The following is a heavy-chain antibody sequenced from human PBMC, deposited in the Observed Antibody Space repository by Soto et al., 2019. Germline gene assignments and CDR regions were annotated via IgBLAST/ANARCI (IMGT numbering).Heavy chain of an antibody. CDR3: ASGTNGAFFVY. V-gene: IGHV3-48*04. D-gene: IGHD2-8*01. Sequence: GGFLRLSCAASGLTFSSYAMSWIRQAPGKGLEWVSYISSRSSTIFYADSVKGRFTISRDNVKNSLYLQMNSLRAEDTAVYYCASGTNGAFFVYWGQGILVTVSS. J-gene: IGHJ4*02. CDR1: GLTFSSYA. CDR2: ISSRSSTI.